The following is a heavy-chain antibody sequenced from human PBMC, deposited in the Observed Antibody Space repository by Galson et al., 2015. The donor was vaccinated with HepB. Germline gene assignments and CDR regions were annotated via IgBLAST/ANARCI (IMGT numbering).Heavy chain of an antibody. CDR1: GFTFSSHW. CDR2: INAGGSSA. V-gene: IGHV3-74*01. CDR3: ARGPEASGRYYSGDH. D-gene: IGHD3-10*01. Sequence: SLRLSCAASGFTFSSHWMHWVRQAPGKGLVWVSRINAGGSSASYADSAKGRFTTSRDNAKNTLYLQMNSLRPEDTAVYYCARGPEASGRYYSGDHWGQGTLVTVSS. J-gene: IGHJ4*02.